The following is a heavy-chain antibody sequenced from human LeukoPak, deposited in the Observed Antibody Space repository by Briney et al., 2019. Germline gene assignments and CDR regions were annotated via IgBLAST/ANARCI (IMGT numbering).Heavy chain of an antibody. J-gene: IGHJ4*02. CDR2: IIPNLGIA. CDR3: AEGGNHREFDY. V-gene: IGHV1-69*04. Sequence: GASVKVSCKASGGTFSSYAISWVRQAPGQGLEWMGRIIPNLGIANYAQKFQGRVTITADKSTSTAYMELSRLRSEDTAVYYCAEGGNHREFDYWGQGTLVTVSS. CDR1: GGTFSSYA. D-gene: IGHD2-15*01.